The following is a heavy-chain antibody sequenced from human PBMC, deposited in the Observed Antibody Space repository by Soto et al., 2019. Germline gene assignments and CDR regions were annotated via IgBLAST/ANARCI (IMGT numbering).Heavy chain of an antibody. Sequence: QVQLVQSGAEVTKPGASVNISCRTSGYNFSRYHMHWVRQAPGQGLEGMGIINHSVGTTTYAQKFQGRVTMTRDTSMSTFYMELSSLTSEETCVYYCARDRSIAVAGRPVGYMDVWGQGTTVNVSS. D-gene: IGHD6-19*01. CDR3: ARDRSIAVAGRPVGYMDV. CDR1: GYNFSRYH. CDR2: INHSVGTT. V-gene: IGHV1-46*03. J-gene: IGHJ6*02.